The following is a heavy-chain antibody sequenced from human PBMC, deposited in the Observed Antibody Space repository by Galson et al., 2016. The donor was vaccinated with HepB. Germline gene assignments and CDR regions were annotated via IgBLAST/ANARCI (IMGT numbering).Heavy chain of an antibody. CDR1: GYTFTSYW. V-gene: IGHV5-51*01. CDR2: IYPGDSDT. CDR3: AKEIAAPGLLGAFDV. D-gene: IGHD6-13*01. Sequence: QSGAEVKKPGESLKISCTASGYTFTSYWIGWVRQMPGKGLEWMGIIYPGDSDTRYAPSFHGQVTISADKSLRTAYLQWRSLKASDPAMYFCAKEIAAPGLLGAFDVGGQGTRVTVSS. J-gene: IGHJ3*01.